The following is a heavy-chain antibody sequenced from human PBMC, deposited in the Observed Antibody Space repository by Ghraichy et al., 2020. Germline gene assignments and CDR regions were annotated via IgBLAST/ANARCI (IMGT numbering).Heavy chain of an antibody. J-gene: IGHJ4*02. Sequence: GSLRLSCAASGFTLSSYWMYWVRLVPGKGLEWLSHISPAGNIINYAGSVRGRFTISRDIAKNTLYLQMNSLRAEDTAVYFCARGESGLGDWGQGTLVTVSS. CDR1: GFTLSSYW. CDR2: ISPAGNII. CDR3: ARGESGLGD. D-gene: IGHD3-16*01. V-gene: IGHV3-74*01.